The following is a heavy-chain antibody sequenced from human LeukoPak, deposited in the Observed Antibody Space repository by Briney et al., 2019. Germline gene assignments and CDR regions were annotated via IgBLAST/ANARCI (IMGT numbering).Heavy chain of an antibody. CDR3: AKDSRGYSYGNFDY. Sequence: PRGSLRLSCAASGFTFSSYGMHWIRQAPGKGLEWVAVISYDGSNKYYADSVKGRFTISRDNSKNTLYLQMNSLRAEDTAVYYCAKDSRGYSYGNFDYWGQGTLVTVSS. CDR2: ISYDGSNK. V-gene: IGHV3-30*18. CDR1: GFTFSSYG. D-gene: IGHD5-18*01. J-gene: IGHJ4*02.